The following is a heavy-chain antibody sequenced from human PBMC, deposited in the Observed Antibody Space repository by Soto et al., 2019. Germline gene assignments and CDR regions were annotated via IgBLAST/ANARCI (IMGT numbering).Heavy chain of an antibody. D-gene: IGHD5-18*01. Sequence: TLSLTCTVSGGSISSGGYYWSWIRQHPGKGLEWIGYIYYSGSTYYNPSLKSRVTISVDTSKNQFSLKLSSVTAADTAVYHCVKGDLDTAVVNSPDAFDFWGPGTMVTVSS. CDR2: IYYSGST. J-gene: IGHJ3*01. CDR1: GGSISSGGYY. CDR3: VKGDLDTAVVNSPDAFDF. V-gene: IGHV4-31*03.